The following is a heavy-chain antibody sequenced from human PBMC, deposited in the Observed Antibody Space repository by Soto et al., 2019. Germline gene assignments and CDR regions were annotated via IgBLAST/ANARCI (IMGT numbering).Heavy chain of an antibody. CDR3: AKMSRVGSRWEDIVLVPTAIDY. CDR2: ISGSGGST. V-gene: IGHV3-23*01. Sequence: EVQLLESGGGLVQPGGSLRLSCAASGFTFSSYDMSWVRQAPGKGLEWVSGISGSGGSTYYADSVKGRFTISRDNSKYTLYLQMNSLRAEDTAVYYCAKMSRVGSRWEDIVLVPTAIDYWGQGTLVTVSS. D-gene: IGHD2-2*01. CDR1: GFTFSSYD. J-gene: IGHJ4*02.